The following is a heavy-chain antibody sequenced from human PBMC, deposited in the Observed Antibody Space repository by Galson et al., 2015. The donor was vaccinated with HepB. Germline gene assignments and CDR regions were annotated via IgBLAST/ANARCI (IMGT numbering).Heavy chain of an antibody. Sequence: SLRLSCAASGFTFSSYAMSWVRQAPGRGLEWVSAISGSGGSIYYADSVKGRFTISRDNSKNTLYLQMNSLRAEDTAVYYCARDLWFGELLLGYYYGMDVWGQGTTVTVSS. CDR3: ARDLWFGELLLGYYYGMDV. V-gene: IGHV3-23*01. CDR2: ISGSGGSI. D-gene: IGHD3-10*01. J-gene: IGHJ6*02. CDR1: GFTFSSYA.